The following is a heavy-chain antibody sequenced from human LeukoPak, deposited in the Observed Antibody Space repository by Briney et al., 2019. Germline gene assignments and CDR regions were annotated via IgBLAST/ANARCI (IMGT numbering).Heavy chain of an antibody. V-gene: IGHV3-48*03. CDR2: IRSYDSTI. Sequence: GGSLRLSCAASGFTFSSYEMNWVRQAPGKGLEWVSYIRSYDSTIYYADSVKGRFTISIDNAKNSLYLQMNSLRAEDTAVYYCARERYCSGGSCYPDAFDIWGQGTMVTVSS. CDR3: ARERYCSGGSCYPDAFDI. J-gene: IGHJ3*02. CDR1: GFTFSSYE. D-gene: IGHD2-15*01.